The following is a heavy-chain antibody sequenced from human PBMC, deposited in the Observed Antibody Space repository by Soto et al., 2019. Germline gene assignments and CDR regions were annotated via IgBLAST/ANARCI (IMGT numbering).Heavy chain of an antibody. CDR1: GGSISSYY. Sequence: SETLSLTCTVSGGSISSYYWSWIRQPPGKGLEWIGYIYYSGSTNYNPSLKSRVTISVDTSKNQFSLKVSSVTAADTAVYYCARETYGDYVGYFDPWGQGNLVTVSS. J-gene: IGHJ5*02. D-gene: IGHD4-17*01. CDR2: IYYSGST. V-gene: IGHV4-59*12. CDR3: ARETYGDYVGYFDP.